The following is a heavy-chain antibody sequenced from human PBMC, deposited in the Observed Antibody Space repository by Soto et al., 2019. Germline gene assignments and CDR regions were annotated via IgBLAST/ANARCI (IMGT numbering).Heavy chain of an antibody. D-gene: IGHD1-26*01. CDR2: IYYSGST. CDR3: PRVLSGSYVDY. J-gene: IGHJ4*02. Sequence: QLQLQETGPGLVMPSETLSLTCSVSGGSISSSSYYWGWIRQPPGKGLEWIGSIYYSGSTYYNPSLKCRINISVDTSKNQISLKLSSVTAADTALYYCPRVLSGSYVDYWGQGTLVTVSS. V-gene: IGHV4-39*01. CDR1: GGSISSSSYY.